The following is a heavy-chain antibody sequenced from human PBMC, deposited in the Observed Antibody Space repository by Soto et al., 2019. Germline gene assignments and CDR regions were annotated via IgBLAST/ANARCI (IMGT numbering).Heavy chain of an antibody. CDR2: IYYSGST. D-gene: IGHD2-8*01. CDR1: GGSISSYY. CDR3: ARDLILIGPGQPSNWFDP. V-gene: IGHV4-59*01. Sequence: SETLSLTCTVSGGSISSYYWSWIRQPPGKGLEWIGYIYYSGSTNYNPSLKSRVTISVDTSKNQFSLKLSSVTAADTAVYYCARDLILIGPGQPSNWFDPWGQGTLVTVSS. J-gene: IGHJ5*02.